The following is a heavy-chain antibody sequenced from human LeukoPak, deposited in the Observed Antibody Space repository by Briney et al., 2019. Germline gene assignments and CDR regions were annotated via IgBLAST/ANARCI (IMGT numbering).Heavy chain of an antibody. V-gene: IGHV4-59*08. CDR2: IYSSVST. CDR1: GGSITSYY. CDR3: ARRAVAENYFDY. D-gene: IGHD6-19*01. Sequence: PSETLSLTCTVSGGSITSYYSSWIRQPPGNGLEWIGYIYSSVSTTYNPSLRSRVTISLDTSTNPFSLRLTSGTPPDTPVYSFARRAVAENYFDYWGQGTPVTDSS. J-gene: IGHJ4*02.